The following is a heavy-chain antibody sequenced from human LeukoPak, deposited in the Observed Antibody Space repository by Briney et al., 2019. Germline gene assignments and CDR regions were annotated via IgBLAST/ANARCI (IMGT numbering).Heavy chain of an antibody. CDR1: GGSISSYY. V-gene: IGHV4-59*01. Sequence: PSETLSLTCTVSGGSISSYYWSWIRQPPGKGLEWIGYIYYSGSTNYNPSLKSRVTISVGTSKNQFSLKLSSVTAADTAVYYCAREGRKAGKFDYWGQGTLVTVSS. CDR3: AREGRKAGKFDY. CDR2: IYYSGST. D-gene: IGHD3-10*01. J-gene: IGHJ4*02.